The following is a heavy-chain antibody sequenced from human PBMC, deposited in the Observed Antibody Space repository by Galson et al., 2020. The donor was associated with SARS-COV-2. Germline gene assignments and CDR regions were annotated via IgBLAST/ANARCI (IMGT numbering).Heavy chain of an antibody. CDR3: ARGTYDFWSGPPPTVDV. CDR1: GGSISSYY. D-gene: IGHD3-3*01. J-gene: IGHJ6*04. Sequence: SETLSLTCTVSGGSISSYYWSWIRQPPGKGLEWIGYIYYSGSTNYNPSLKSRVTISVDTSKNQFSLKLSSVTAADTAVYYCARGTYDFWSGPPPTVDVWGKGTTVTVSS. V-gene: IGHV4-59*01. CDR2: IYYSGST.